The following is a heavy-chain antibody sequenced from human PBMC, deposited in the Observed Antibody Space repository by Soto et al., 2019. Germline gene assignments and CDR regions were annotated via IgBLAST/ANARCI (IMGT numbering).Heavy chain of an antibody. J-gene: IGHJ3*01. Sequence: EVQLLESGGDLVHPGGSLRLSCTASGFNFNSYAMIWVRQAPGKGLEWVSGISGYGDTTYYSASVKGRFTISRDNSQKMLFLQMSSLRAEDTAMYYCAKVPLVLSNAFDLWGQGTKVTVSS. CDR3: AKVPLVLSNAFDL. V-gene: IGHV3-23*01. CDR2: ISGYGDTT. D-gene: IGHD2-8*02. CDR1: GFNFNSYA.